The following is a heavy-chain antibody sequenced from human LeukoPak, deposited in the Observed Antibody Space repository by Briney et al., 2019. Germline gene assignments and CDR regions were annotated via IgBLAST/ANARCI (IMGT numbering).Heavy chain of an antibody. CDR1: GYSFTAFC. CDR2: IHPRSGET. Sequence: ASVTHLCKACGYSFTAFCFHWVRQAPGQGLEWMGWIHPRSGETNYAYKFRGRVTMTRDASISTTYMDLGSLGSDDTAVYYCARDGEYGTGSYYSWCFDYWG. CDR3: ARDGEYGTGSYYSWCFDY. D-gene: IGHD3-10*01. J-gene: IGHJ4*01. V-gene: IGHV1-2*02.